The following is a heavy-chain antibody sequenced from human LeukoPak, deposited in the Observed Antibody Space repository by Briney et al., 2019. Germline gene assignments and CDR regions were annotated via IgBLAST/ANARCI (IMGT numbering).Heavy chain of an antibody. D-gene: IGHD2-21*01. CDR1: GYSISSGYY. Sequence: PSETLSLTRAVSGYSISSGYYWGWIRQPPGKGLEWIGSIYHSGSTYYNPSLKSRATISVDTSKNQFSLKLSSVTAADTAVYYCARPPLIVVVIADLDAFDIWGQGTMVTVSS. CDR3: ARPPLIVVVIADLDAFDI. CDR2: IYHSGST. J-gene: IGHJ3*02. V-gene: IGHV4-38-2*01.